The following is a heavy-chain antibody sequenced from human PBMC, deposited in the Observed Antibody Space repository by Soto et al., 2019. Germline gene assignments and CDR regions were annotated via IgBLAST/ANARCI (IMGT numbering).Heavy chain of an antibody. CDR3: ARDGTRGYDMDV. CDR1: GFTFSSYS. D-gene: IGHD1-26*01. V-gene: IGHV3-48*02. J-gene: IGHJ6*02. Sequence: EVQLVESGGGLVQPGGSLRLSCAASGFTFSSYSLNWVRQAPGKGLEWVSHITHTTGTIYYTDPVKGRFTISRDNAKTSLYLQMNSLRDEDTAVYYCARDGTRGYDMDVWGQGTTVTVSS. CDR2: ITHTTGTI.